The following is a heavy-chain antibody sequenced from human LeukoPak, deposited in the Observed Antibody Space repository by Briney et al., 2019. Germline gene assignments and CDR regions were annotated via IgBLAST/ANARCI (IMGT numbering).Heavy chain of an antibody. CDR1: GYGFTSYW. Sequence: GESLKISCKGSGYGFTSYWIGWVRQMPGKGLEWVSAIYTGGSTYYAGSVKGRFTISRDNSKNMLYLQMNSLRAEDTAVYYCARNLYYYDSSGYYYYWGQGTLVTVSS. D-gene: IGHD3-22*01. CDR2: IYTGGST. J-gene: IGHJ4*02. V-gene: IGHV3-66*01. CDR3: ARNLYYYDSSGYYYY.